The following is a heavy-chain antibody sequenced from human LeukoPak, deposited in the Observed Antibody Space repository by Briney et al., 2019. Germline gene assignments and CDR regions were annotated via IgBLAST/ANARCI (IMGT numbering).Heavy chain of an antibody. J-gene: IGHJ4*02. CDR2: INTTSGAT. D-gene: IGHD2-15*01. CDR3: ARVAGFCTGGSCYFDY. CDR1: GYTFTGHY. Sequence: ASVKVSCKGSGYTFTGHYMHWVRQAPGQGLEWMGWINTTSGATNYAQKFQGRVTMTRDTPISTTYMELSNLRSDDTAVYYCARVAGFCTGGSCYFDYWGQGAPVTVSS. V-gene: IGHV1-2*02.